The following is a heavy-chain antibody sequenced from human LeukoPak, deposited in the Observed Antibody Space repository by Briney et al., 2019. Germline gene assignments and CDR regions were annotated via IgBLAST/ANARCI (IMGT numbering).Heavy chain of an antibody. V-gene: IGHV1-2*02. J-gene: IGHJ4*02. CDR3: ARDGPIVYCSGGSCFSYYFDY. CDR1: EYTFTGYY. Sequence: GASVKVSCKASEYTFTGYYIHWVRQAPGQGLEWMGWIDPNTGDSNYVQKFQGRVTMTRDTSISTAYMELSRLRSDDTAVYYCARDGPIVYCSGGSCFSYYFDYWGQGTLVTVSS. CDR2: IDPNTGDS. D-gene: IGHD2-15*01.